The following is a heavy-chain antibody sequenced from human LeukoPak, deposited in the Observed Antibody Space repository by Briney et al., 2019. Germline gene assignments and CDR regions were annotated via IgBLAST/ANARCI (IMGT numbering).Heavy chain of an antibody. D-gene: IGHD3-9*01. CDR1: GFTFGDYA. CDR3: TRENYDILTGPPD. CDR2: IRSKAYGGTT. V-gene: IGHV3-49*03. Sequence: PGGSLRLSCTASGFTFGDYAMSWLRQAPGKGLEWVGFIRSKAYGGTTEYAASVKGRFTISRDDSKSIAYLQMNSLKTEDTAVYYCTRENYDILTGPPDWGQGTLVTVSS. J-gene: IGHJ4*02.